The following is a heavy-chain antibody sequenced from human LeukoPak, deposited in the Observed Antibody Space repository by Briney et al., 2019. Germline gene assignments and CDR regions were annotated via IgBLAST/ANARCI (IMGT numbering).Heavy chain of an antibody. CDR1: GGSFSGYY. CDR3: ARGSGDIVVVVAATAAYFDY. CDR2: INHSGST. J-gene: IGHJ4*02. D-gene: IGHD2-15*01. V-gene: IGHV4-34*01. Sequence: PSETLSLTCAVYGGSFSGYYWSWIRQPPGKGLEWIGEINHSGSTNYNPSLKSRVTISVDTSKNQFSLKPSSVTAADTAVYYCARGSGDIVVVVAATAAYFDYWGQGTLVTVSS.